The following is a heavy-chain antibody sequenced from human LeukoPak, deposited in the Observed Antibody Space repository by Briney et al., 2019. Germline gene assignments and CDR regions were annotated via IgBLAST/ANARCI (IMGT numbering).Heavy chain of an antibody. D-gene: IGHD4-23*01. J-gene: IGHJ4*02. CDR1: GFIFSSFT. CDR3: ARDGYGANSADS. V-gene: IGHV3-21*03. Sequence: GGSLRLSCAASGFIFSSFTMNWVRQAPGKGLKWIASISSSSTYIYYADSLKGRFTVSRDNAKNSLSLQMNSLGAEDTAVYYCARDGYGANSADSWGQGTLVTVSS. CDR2: ISSSSTYI.